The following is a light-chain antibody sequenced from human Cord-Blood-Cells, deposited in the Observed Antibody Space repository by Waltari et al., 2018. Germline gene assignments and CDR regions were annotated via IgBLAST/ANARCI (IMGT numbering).Light chain of an antibody. CDR2: DAS. CDR3: QQYNSYSPRT. CDR1: QSISSW. Sequence: DIQMTQSPSTLSASVGDRVTITCRASQSISSWLAWYQQKPGKAPKLLSYDASSLESGVPSRFSGSGSGTEFTLTISSLQPDDCGTYYCQQYNSYSPRTFGQGSKVEIK. J-gene: IGKJ1*01. V-gene: IGKV1-5*01.